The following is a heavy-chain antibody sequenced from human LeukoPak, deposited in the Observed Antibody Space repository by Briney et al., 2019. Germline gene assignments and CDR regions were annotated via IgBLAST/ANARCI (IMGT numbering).Heavy chain of an antibody. CDR3: AVLYYYDSSGYFDY. Sequence: PSETLSFTCTVSGGSISSYHWSWIRQPPGKGLEWIGYIYYSRSTNYNPFHKSRVTISVDTSKTQFSLKLSSVTAADTAVYYCAVLYYYDSSGYFDYWGQGTLVTVSS. CDR1: GGSISSYH. J-gene: IGHJ4*02. CDR2: IYYSRST. V-gene: IGHV4-59*08. D-gene: IGHD3-22*01.